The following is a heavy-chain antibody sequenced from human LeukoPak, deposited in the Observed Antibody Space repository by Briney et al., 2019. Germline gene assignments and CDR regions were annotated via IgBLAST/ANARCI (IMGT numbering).Heavy chain of an antibody. D-gene: IGHD2-8*01. CDR1: GFTFSSYA. CDR2: ISYDGSNK. J-gene: IGHJ5*02. V-gene: IGHV3-30-3*01. CDR3: ARDYMMVNWFDP. Sequence: PGRSLRLSCAASGFTFSSYAMHWVHQAPGKGLEWVAVISYDGSNKYYADSVKGRFTISRDNSKNTLYLQMNSLRAEDTAVYYCARDYMMVNWFDPWGQGTLVTVSS.